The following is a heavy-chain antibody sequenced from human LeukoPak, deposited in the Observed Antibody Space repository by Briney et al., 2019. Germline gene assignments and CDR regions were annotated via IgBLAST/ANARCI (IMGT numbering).Heavy chain of an antibody. J-gene: IGHJ4*02. CDR3: ARRAGAYSHPYDY. V-gene: IGHV3-53*01. CDR1: ALTVSSNS. D-gene: IGHD4/OR15-4a*01. Sequence: GGSLRLSCTVSALTVSSNSMSWARQAPGKGLDWVSFIYSDNTHYSDSVKGRFTISRDNSKNTLYLQMNSLRAEDTAVYYCARRAGAYSHPYDYWGQGTLVTVSS. CDR2: IYSDNT.